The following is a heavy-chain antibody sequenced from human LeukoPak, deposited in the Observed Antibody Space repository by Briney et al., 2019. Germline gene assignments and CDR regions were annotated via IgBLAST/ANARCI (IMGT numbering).Heavy chain of an antibody. Sequence: GGSLRLSCAASGFTFSSYGMHWVRQAPAKGLDWVAVICYDGSNKYYADSVTGRFTIARDNSKNTLYLQMNSLRAEDTAVYYCARDRVPFASSGYYISPFDYWGQGTLVTVSS. V-gene: IGHV3-33*01. CDR1: GFTFSSYG. CDR2: ICYDGSNK. D-gene: IGHD3-22*01. CDR3: ARDRVPFASSGYYISPFDY. J-gene: IGHJ4*02.